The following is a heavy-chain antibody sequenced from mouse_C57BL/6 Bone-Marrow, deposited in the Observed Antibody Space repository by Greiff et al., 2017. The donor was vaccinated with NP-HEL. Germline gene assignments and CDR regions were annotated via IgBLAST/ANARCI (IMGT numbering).Heavy chain of an antibody. J-gene: IGHJ2*01. Sequence: EVQRVESGEGLVKPGGSLKLSCAASGFTFSSYAMSWVRQTPEKRLEWVAYISSGGDYIYYADTVKGRFTISRDNARNTLYLQMSSLKSEDTAMYYCTRAPYYYGSSAYYFDYWGQGTTLTVSS. CDR1: GFTFSSYA. D-gene: IGHD1-1*01. V-gene: IGHV5-9-1*02. CDR2: ISSGGDYI. CDR3: TRAPYYYGSSAYYFDY.